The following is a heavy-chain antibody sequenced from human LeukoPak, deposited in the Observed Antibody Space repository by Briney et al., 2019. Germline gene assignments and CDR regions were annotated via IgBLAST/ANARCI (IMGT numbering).Heavy chain of an antibody. D-gene: IGHD5-18*01. V-gene: IGHV3-21*01. CDR3: ARPRRGYSYGSLVVAFDI. J-gene: IGHJ3*02. Sequence: GGSLRLSCAASGFTFDDYGMSWVRQAPGKGLEWVSSISSSSSYIYYADSVKGRFTISRDNAKNSLYLQMNSLRAEDTAVYYCARPRRGYSYGSLVVAFDIWGQGTMVTVSS. CDR1: GFTFDDYG. CDR2: ISSSSSYI.